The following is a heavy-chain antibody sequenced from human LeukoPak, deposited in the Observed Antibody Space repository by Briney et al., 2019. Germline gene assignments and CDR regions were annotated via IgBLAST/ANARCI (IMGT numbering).Heavy chain of an antibody. CDR1: GFTFSSYA. V-gene: IGHV3-30-3*01. CDR2: ISYDGSNK. Sequence: GGSLRLSCAASGFTFSSYAMHWVRQAPGKGLEWVAAISYDGSNKYYADSVKGRFTISRDNSKNTLYLQMNSLRAEDTAVYYCAREYSSGWYRYYFDYWGRGTLVTVSS. CDR3: AREYSSGWYRYYFDY. D-gene: IGHD6-19*01. J-gene: IGHJ4*02.